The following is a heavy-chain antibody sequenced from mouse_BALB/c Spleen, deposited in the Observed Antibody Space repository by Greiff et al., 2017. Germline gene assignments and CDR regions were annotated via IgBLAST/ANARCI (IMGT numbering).Heavy chain of an antibody. CDR1: GYTFTDYW. J-gene: IGHJ4*01. CDR2: IDTSDSYT. V-gene: IGHV1-69*01. D-gene: IGHD2-4*01. Sequence: QVQLQQPGAELVMPGASVKMSCKASGYTFTDYWMHWVKQRPGQGLEWIGAIDTSDSYTSYNQKFKGKATLTVDESSSTAYMQLSSLTSEDSAVYYCARRYDYDGYYAMDYWGQGTSVTVSS. CDR3: ARRYDYDGYYAMDY.